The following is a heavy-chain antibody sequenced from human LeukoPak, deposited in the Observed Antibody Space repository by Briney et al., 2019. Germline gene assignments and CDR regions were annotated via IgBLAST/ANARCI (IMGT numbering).Heavy chain of an antibody. CDR3: ARDFYGDDGHHPFDY. D-gene: IGHD2/OR15-2a*01. Sequence: SETLSLTCSVYGASISSYYWNWIRQSAGKGLEWVGRIYASGSTNYNPSLKSRVTISMDKSKNQFSLNLKSVTAADTAIYYCARDFYGDDGHHPFDYWGQGVLVTVSS. V-gene: IGHV4-4*07. J-gene: IGHJ4*02. CDR1: GASISSYY. CDR2: IYASGST.